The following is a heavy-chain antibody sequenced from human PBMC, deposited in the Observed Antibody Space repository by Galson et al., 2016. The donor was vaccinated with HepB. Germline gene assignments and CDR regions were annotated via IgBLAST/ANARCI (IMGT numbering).Heavy chain of an antibody. Sequence: SLRLSCAASGLTFSRYWMHWVRQAPGKGLVWVSRINSDDSSASYADSVKGRFTISRDNAKNTLFLQMNSLRAEDTAVYYCARGGLYCVGTSCRRQFPLPEPLDYWGQGTLVTVSS. CDR3: ARGGLYCVGTSCRRQFPLPEPLDY. D-gene: IGHD2-2*01. V-gene: IGHV3-74*01. CDR1: GLTFSRYW. J-gene: IGHJ4*02. CDR2: INSDDSSA.